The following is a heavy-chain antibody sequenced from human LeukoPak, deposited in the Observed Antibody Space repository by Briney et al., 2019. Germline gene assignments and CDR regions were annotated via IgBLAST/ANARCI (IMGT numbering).Heavy chain of an antibody. D-gene: IGHD3-22*01. CDR2: INPSGGST. V-gene: IGHV1-46*01. Sequence: ASVKVSCKASGYTFTSYYMHWVRQAPGQGLEWMGIINPSGGSTGYAQKFQGRVTMTRDTSTSTVYMELSSLRSEDTAVYYCARDGYYYDSSGYPGDYYYYYYMDVWGKGTTVTVSS. J-gene: IGHJ6*03. CDR1: GYTFTSYY. CDR3: ARDGYYYDSSGYPGDYYYYYYMDV.